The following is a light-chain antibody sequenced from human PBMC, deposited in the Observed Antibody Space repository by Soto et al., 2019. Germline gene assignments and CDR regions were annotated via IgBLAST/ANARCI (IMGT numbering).Light chain of an antibody. CDR2: WAS. J-gene: IGKJ1*01. CDR3: QQYYSTPCT. Sequence: DIVITQSPYSLTVSLXXTXTXXXXXSQTFLYSSNNKNYLAWYQQKPGQPPKLLIYWASTRESGVPDRFSGSGSGTDFTLTISSLQAEDVAVYYCQQYYSTPCTFGQGTKV. V-gene: IGKV4-1*01. CDR1: QTFLYSSNNKNY.